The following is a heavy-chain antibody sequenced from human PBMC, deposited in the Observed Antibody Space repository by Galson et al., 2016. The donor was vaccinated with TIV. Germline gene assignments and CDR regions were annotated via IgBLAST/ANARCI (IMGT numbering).Heavy chain of an antibody. CDR3: ARDRRDILTGCLLDY. J-gene: IGHJ4*02. Sequence: SVKVSCKASGYTFTSYGISWVRQAPGQGLEWLGWISAYNGNTNYAQKLQGRVTMTTDTSTSTAYMELRSLRSADAAVYFCARDRRDILTGCLLDYWGQGTLVTVSS. CDR1: GYTFTSYG. V-gene: IGHV1-18*04. CDR2: ISAYNGNT. D-gene: IGHD3-9*01.